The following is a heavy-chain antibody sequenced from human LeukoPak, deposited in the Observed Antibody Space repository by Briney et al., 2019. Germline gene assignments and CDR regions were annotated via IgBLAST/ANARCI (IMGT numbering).Heavy chain of an antibody. CDR2: IYYSGST. V-gene: IGHV4-59*01. Sequence: LETLSLTCTVSGGSISSYYWSWIRQPPGKGLEWIGYIYYSGSTNYNPSLKSRVTISVDTSKNQFSLKLSSVTAADTAVYYCARGDSSGWYKLNWFDPWGQGTLVTVSS. J-gene: IGHJ5*02. CDR3: ARGDSSGWYKLNWFDP. D-gene: IGHD6-19*01. CDR1: GGSISSYY.